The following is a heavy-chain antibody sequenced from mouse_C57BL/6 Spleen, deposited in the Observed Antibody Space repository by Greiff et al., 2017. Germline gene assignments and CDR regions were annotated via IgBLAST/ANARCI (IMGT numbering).Heavy chain of an antibody. V-gene: IGHV5-16*01. CDR3: ARDRSSYGYFDY. D-gene: IGHD1-1*01. CDR2: INYDGSST. J-gene: IGHJ2*01. Sequence: EVMLVESEGGLVQPGSSMKLSCTASGITFSDYYMAWVRQVPEKGLEWVANINYDGSSTYYLDSLKSRFIISRDNAKNILYLQMSSLKSEDTATYYCARDRSSYGYFDYWGQGTTLTVSS. CDR1: GITFSDYY.